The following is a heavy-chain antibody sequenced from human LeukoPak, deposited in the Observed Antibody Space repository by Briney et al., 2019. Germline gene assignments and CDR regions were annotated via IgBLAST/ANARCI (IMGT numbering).Heavy chain of an antibody. CDR3: ARTETTVTEFDP. Sequence: SETLSLTCSVSGGSISSGDYYWSWLRQPPGKGLEWIGYIYYSGSTYYNPSLKSRLTMSVDTSRNQFSLRLTSVTAADTAVYYCARTETTVTEFDPWGQGTLVTVSS. CDR2: IYYSGST. CDR1: GGSISSGDYY. V-gene: IGHV4-30-4*01. J-gene: IGHJ5*02. D-gene: IGHD4-17*01.